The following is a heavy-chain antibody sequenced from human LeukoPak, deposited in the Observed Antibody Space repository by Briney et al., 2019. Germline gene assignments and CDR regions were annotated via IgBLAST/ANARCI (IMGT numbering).Heavy chain of an antibody. CDR2: ISAKTGNT. CDR1: GYIFNNYG. Sequence: GSVTVSCKASGYIFNNYGVSWVRQAPGQGVEGMGWISAKTGNTNYAQKVQGRVTMTTDTSTTTAYMELRSLGSDDTAVYYCARGSYPYSHGMDVWGQGTTVTVSS. J-gene: IGHJ6*02. CDR3: ARGSYPYSHGMDV. D-gene: IGHD1-26*01. V-gene: IGHV1-18*01.